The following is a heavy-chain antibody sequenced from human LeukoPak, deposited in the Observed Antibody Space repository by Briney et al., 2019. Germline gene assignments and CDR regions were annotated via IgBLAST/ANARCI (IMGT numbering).Heavy chain of an antibody. V-gene: IGHV5-51*01. J-gene: IGHJ6*03. Sequence: GESLKVSCKGSGYSFTSYWIGWGRQVPGKGLEWMGIIYPGDSDTRYSPSFQGQVTISADKSISTAYLQWSSLKASDTAMYYCARHRPQYYYMDVWGKGTTVTISS. CDR2: IYPGDSDT. CDR1: GYSFTSYW. CDR3: ARHRPQYYYMDV.